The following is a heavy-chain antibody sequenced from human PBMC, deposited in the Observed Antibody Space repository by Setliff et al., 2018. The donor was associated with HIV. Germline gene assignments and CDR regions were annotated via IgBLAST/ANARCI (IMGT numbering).Heavy chain of an antibody. CDR3: GRVPYRSAWFSGGHNPFDD. V-gene: IGHV1-18*01. CDR2: ISGFNGNT. CDR1: GGTFSSYA. D-gene: IGHD6-19*01. J-gene: IGHJ3*01. Sequence: ASVKVSCKASGGTFSSYAISWVRQAPGQGLEWMGWISGFNGNTKYGQSFQGRVTMTTDTSTSTVYMELRSLRSDDTAVYYCGRVPYRSAWFSGGHNPFDDWGQGTMVTVSS.